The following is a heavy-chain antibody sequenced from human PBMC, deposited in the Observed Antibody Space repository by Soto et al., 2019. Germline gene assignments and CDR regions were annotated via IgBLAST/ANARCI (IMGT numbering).Heavy chain of an antibody. D-gene: IGHD2-15*01. J-gene: IGHJ5*02. Sequence: QVQLQESVPGLVKPSQTLSLTCTVSGGSISSGGYYWSWIRQHPGKGLEWNGYIYYSGSTYYNPSLKSRVTISVDTSKNQFSLKLSSVTAADTAVYYCARASRFCSGGSCYSGWFDPWGQGTLVTVSS. CDR1: GGSISSGGYY. CDR2: IYYSGST. V-gene: IGHV4-31*03. CDR3: ARASRFCSGGSCYSGWFDP.